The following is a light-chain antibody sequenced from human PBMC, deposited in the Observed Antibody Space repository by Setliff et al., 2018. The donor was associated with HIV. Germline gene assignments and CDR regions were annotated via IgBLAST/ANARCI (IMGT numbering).Light chain of an antibody. Sequence: QSALAQPASVSGSHGQSITISCTGTSSDVGGYNLVSWYQHHPGKAPKLMISEVSKRPSGVSNRFSGSRSGNTASLTISGLQAEDEADYYCCSYAGTITFYVFGTGTKVTVL. CDR2: EVS. CDR3: CSYAGTITFYV. CDR1: SSDVGGYNL. J-gene: IGLJ1*01. V-gene: IGLV2-23*02.